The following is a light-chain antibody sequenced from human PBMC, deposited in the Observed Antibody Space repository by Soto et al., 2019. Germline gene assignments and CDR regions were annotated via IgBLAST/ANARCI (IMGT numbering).Light chain of an antibody. Sequence: IQITQSPSSLSASVGDRVTITCRASQGISSYLNWYQQKPGKAPKLLIYAASSLQSGVPSRFSGSGSGTDFTLTISSLQPEDFATYYCQQSYSTPPWTFGQGTKVDIK. J-gene: IGKJ1*01. V-gene: IGKV1-39*01. CDR1: QGISSY. CDR2: AAS. CDR3: QQSYSTPPWT.